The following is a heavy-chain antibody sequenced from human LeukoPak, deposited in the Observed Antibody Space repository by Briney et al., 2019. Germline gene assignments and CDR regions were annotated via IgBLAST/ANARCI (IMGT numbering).Heavy chain of an antibody. J-gene: IGHJ6*03. CDR3: ARSGSYCSSTSCSEEYYYYYYYMDV. D-gene: IGHD2-2*01. V-gene: IGHV1-2*02. Sequence: ASVKVSCKASGYTFTGYDICWVRQAPGQGLEWMGWINPNSGGTNYAQKFQGRVTMTRDTSISTAYMELSRLRSDDTAVYYCARSGSYCSSTSCSEEYYYYYYYMDVWGKGTTVTVSS. CDR2: INPNSGGT. CDR1: GYTFTGYD.